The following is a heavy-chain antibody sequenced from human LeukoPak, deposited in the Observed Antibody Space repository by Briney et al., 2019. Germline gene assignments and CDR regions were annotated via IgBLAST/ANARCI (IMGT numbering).Heavy chain of an antibody. V-gene: IGHV1-8*01. CDR2: MNPNSGNT. J-gene: IGHJ3*02. CDR1: GYTFTSYD. Sequence: ASVKVSCKASGYTFTSYDINWVRQATGQGLEWMGWMNPNSGNTGYAQKFQGRVTMTRNTSISTAYMELSSLRSEDTAVYYCASYSGSHRPSLADAFDIWGQGTMVTVSS. D-gene: IGHD1-26*01. CDR3: ASYSGSHRPSLADAFDI.